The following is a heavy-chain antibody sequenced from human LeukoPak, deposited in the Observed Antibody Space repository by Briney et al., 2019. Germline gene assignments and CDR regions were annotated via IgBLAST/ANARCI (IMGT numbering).Heavy chain of an antibody. Sequence: SETLSLTCTGSGGSISGGGYYWSWIRQHPGKGLEWIGYIYYSGSTYYNPSLESRVTISVDTSENQFSLKLSSVTAADTAVYYCARGYYDILTGLDYWGQGTLVTVSS. CDR2: IYYSGST. D-gene: IGHD3-9*01. CDR3: ARGYYDILTGLDY. V-gene: IGHV4-31*03. J-gene: IGHJ4*02. CDR1: GGSISGGGYY.